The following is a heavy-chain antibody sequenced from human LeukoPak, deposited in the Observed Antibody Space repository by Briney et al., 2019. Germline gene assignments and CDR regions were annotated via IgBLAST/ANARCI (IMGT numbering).Heavy chain of an antibody. V-gene: IGHV3-23*01. D-gene: IGHD3-10*01. CDR3: ARHLLWFGELSGGFDY. CDR1: GFTFSIYA. J-gene: IGHJ4*02. CDR2: ISGSPDST. Sequence: PGGSLRLSCAASGFTFSIYAMSWVRQAPGKGLEWVSSISGSPDSTYYADSVKGRFTISRDNSKNTLYLQMNSLRPEDTAVYYCARHLLWFGELSGGFDYWGQGTLVTVSS.